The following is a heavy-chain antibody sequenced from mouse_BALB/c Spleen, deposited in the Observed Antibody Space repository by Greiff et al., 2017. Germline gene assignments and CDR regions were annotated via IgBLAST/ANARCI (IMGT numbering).Heavy chain of an antibody. Sequence: VQLQESEAELARPGASVKLSCKASGYTFTSYWMQWVKQRPGQGLEWIGAIYPGDGDTRYTQKFKGKATLTADKSSSTAYMQLSSLASEDSAVYYCARGDGYYGWFAYWGQGTLVTVSA. CDR1: GYTFTSYW. CDR2: IYPGDGDT. D-gene: IGHD2-3*01. V-gene: IGHV1-87*01. J-gene: IGHJ3*01. CDR3: ARGDGYYGWFAY.